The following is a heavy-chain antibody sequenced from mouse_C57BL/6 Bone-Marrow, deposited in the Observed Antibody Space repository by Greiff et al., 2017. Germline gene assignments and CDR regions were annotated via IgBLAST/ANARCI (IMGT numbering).Heavy chain of an antibody. CDR3: ARSPPLYYYGSSPLFAY. V-gene: IGHV1-55*01. CDR1: GYTFTSYW. J-gene: IGHJ3*01. Sequence: QVHVQQPGAELVKPGASVKMSCKASGYTFTSYWITWVKQRPGQGLEWIGDIYPGSGSTNYNEKFKSKATLTVDTSSSTAYMQLSSLTSEDSAVYYCARSPPLYYYGSSPLFAYWGQGTLVTVSA. CDR2: IYPGSGST. D-gene: IGHD1-1*01.